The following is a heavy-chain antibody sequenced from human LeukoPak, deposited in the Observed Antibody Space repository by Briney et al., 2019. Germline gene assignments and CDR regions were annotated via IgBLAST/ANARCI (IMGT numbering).Heavy chain of an antibody. V-gene: IGHV1-18*01. Sequence: ASVKVSCKASGYTFTSYGISWLRQAPGQGLEWMGWISAYNGNTNYAQKLQGRVTMTTDTSTSTAYMELRSLRSDDTAVYYCARGASSLSIAVAGTFGNWFDPWGQGTLVTVSS. CDR3: ARGASSLSIAVAGTFGNWFDP. CDR2: ISAYNGNT. J-gene: IGHJ5*02. CDR1: GYTFTSYG. D-gene: IGHD6-19*01.